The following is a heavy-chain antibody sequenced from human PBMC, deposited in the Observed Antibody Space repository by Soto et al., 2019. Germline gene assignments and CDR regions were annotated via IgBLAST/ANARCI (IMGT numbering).Heavy chain of an antibody. Sequence: QVQLVQSGAEVKKPGSSVKVSCKASVGTFNTFAISWVRQAPGQGFEWLGGIIPIFRTPDYAKKFQGRVTIIADESASTTYMELSSLRSEDTAVYFCARDKERQRLGGNYYYAMDIWGQGTTVTVSS. CDR2: IIPIFRTP. J-gene: IGHJ6*02. CDR1: VGTFNTFA. CDR3: ARDKERQRLGGNYYYAMDI. V-gene: IGHV1-69*12. D-gene: IGHD5-12*01.